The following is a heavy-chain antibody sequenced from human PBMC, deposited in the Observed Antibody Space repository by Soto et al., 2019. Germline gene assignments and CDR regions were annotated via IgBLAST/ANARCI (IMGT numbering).Heavy chain of an antibody. CDR1: GFTFSSYG. D-gene: IGHD3-3*01. J-gene: IGHJ6*02. CDR3: AKAFQIEWLHYYYYYGMDV. Sequence: QVQLVESGGGVAQPGRSLRLSCAASGFTFSSYGMHWVRQAPGKGLEWVAVISYDGSNKYYADSVKGRFTISRDNSKNTLYLQMNSLRAEDTAVYYCAKAFQIEWLHYYYYYGMDVWGQGTTVTVSS. V-gene: IGHV3-30*18. CDR2: ISYDGSNK.